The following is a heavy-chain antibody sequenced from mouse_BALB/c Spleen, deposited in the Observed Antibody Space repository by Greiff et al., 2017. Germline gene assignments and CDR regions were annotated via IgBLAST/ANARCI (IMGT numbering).Heavy chain of an antibody. V-gene: IGHV7-3*02. CDR1: GFTFTDYY. J-gene: IGHJ4*01. D-gene: IGHD2-10*01. Sequence: EVQLVESGGGLVQPGGSLRLSCATSGFTFTDYYMSWVRQPPGKALEWLGFIRNKANGYTTEYSASVKGRFTISRDNSQSILYLQMNTLRAEDSATYYCARDITYYGTPYAMDYWGQGTSVTVSS. CDR2: IRNKANGYTT. CDR3: ARDITYYGTPYAMDY.